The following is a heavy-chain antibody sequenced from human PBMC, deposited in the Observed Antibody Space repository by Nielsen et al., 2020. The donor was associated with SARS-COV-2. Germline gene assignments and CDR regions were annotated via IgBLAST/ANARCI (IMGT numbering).Heavy chain of an antibody. CDR1: GFTFDDYG. Sequence: GGSLRLSCAASGFTFDDYGMSWVRQAPGKGLEWVSGINWNGGSTGYADSVKGRFTISRDNAKNSLYLQMNSLRAEDTALYHCARGVAVAGTSGDFDYWGQGTLVTVSS. D-gene: IGHD6-19*01. V-gene: IGHV3-20*01. J-gene: IGHJ4*02. CDR3: ARGVAVAGTSGDFDY. CDR2: INWNGGST.